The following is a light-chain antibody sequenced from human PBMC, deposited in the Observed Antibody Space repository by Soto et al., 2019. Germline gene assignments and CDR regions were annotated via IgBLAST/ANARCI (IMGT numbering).Light chain of an antibody. Sequence: ASHLTQSPSSLSASVGDRVTITCRASQGISSALAWYQHKPGRPPRVLIYDASSLQSGVPSRFSGSESGTDCTLTISSLQPEDSATYYCQQLNSYPFTFGQGTRLEIK. CDR1: QGISSA. J-gene: IGKJ5*01. CDR3: QQLNSYPFT. V-gene: IGKV1-13*02. CDR2: DAS.